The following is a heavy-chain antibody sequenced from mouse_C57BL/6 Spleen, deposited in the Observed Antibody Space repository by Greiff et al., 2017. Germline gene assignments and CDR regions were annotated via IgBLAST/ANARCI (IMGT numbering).Heavy chain of an antibody. Sequence: VQLQQPGAELVMPGASVKLSCKASGYTFTSYWMHWVKQGPGQGLEWIGEIDPSDSYTNYNQKFKGKSTLTVDKSSSSAYMHLSSLTSEDSAVYYCARRIFITKGHFGYWGQGITLTV. V-gene: IGHV1-69*01. CDR3: ARRIFITKGHFGY. J-gene: IGHJ2*01. D-gene: IGHD1-1*01. CDR2: IDPSDSYT. CDR1: GYTFTSYW.